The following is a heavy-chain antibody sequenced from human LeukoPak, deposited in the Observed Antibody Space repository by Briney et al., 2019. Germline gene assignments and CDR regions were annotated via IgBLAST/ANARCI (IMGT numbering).Heavy chain of an antibody. Sequence: SETLSLTCTVSGYSISSGYYWGWIRQPPGKGLEWIGSIYHSGSTNYNPSLKSRVTISVDTSKNQFSLKLSSVTAADTAVYYCARPQGRGRFFDYWGQGTLVTVSS. CDR1: GYSISSGYY. J-gene: IGHJ4*02. D-gene: IGHD3-16*01. CDR2: IYHSGST. CDR3: ARPQGRGRFFDY. V-gene: IGHV4-38-2*02.